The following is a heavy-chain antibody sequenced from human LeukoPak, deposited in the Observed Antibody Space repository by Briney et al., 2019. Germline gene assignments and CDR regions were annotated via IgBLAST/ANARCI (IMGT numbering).Heavy chain of an antibody. V-gene: IGHV1-24*01. Sequence: GASVKVSCKVSGYTLTELSMHWVRQAPGKGLEWMGGFDPEDGETIYAQKFQGRVTMTEDTSTDTAYMELSSLRSEDTAAYYCATSRAFDYGMDVWGQGTTVTVSS. CDR1: GYTLTELS. CDR3: ATSRAFDYGMDV. J-gene: IGHJ6*02. CDR2: FDPEDGET.